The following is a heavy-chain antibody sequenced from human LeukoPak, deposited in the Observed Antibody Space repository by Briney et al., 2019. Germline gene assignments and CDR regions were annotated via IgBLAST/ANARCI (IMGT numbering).Heavy chain of an antibody. V-gene: IGHV3-64*01. CDR1: GFTFSSYA. CDR3: AKGPGAAVAKRYIQH. D-gene: IGHD6-19*01. Sequence: HHGGSLRLSCAASGFTFSSYAMHWVRQAPGKGLEYVSAISSNGGSTYYANSVKGRFTISRDNSKNTLYLQMGSLRAEDMAVYYCAKGPGAAVAKRYIQHWGQGTLVTVSS. J-gene: IGHJ1*01. CDR2: ISSNGGST.